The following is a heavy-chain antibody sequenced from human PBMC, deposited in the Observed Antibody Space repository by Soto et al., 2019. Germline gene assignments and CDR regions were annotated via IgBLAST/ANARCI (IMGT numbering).Heavy chain of an antibody. Sequence: GGSLRLSCAASGFTFDDYGMSWVRQAPGKGLEWVSGINWNGGSTGYADSVKGRFTISRDNAKNSLYLQMNSLRAEDTALYHCARALPEDYGDFPTQYYYYYMDVWGKGTTVTVSS. CDR3: ARALPEDYGDFPTQYYYYYMDV. J-gene: IGHJ6*03. V-gene: IGHV3-20*01. D-gene: IGHD4-17*01. CDR1: GFTFDDYG. CDR2: INWNGGST.